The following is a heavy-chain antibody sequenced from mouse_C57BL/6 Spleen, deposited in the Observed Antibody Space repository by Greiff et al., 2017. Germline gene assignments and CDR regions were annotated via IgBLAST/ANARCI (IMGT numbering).Heavy chain of an antibody. CDR3: ARIFYYYGSRRRDYLDY. D-gene: IGHD1-1*01. V-gene: IGHV1-85*01. J-gene: IGHJ2*01. Sequence: QVQLQQSGPELVKPGASVKLSCKASGYTFTSYDINWVKQRPGQGLEWIGWIYPRDGSTKYNEKFKGKATLTVDTSSSTAYMQLHSLTSEDSAVYFCARIFYYYGSRRRDYLDYWGQGTTLTVSS. CDR1: GYTFTSYD. CDR2: IYPRDGST.